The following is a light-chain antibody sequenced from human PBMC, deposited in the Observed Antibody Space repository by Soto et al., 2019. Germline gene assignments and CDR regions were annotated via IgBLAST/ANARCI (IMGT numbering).Light chain of an antibody. Sequence: DIQMTQSPSSLSASVGDRVTITCRASHGISNYLVWYQQRPGKVPKLLIYAASTLQSGVPSRFSGSGSGADFTLSISSLQPEDVATYYCQKYKTAPLTFGGGTKVDIK. J-gene: IGKJ4*01. V-gene: IGKV1-27*01. CDR2: AAS. CDR1: HGISNY. CDR3: QKYKTAPLT.